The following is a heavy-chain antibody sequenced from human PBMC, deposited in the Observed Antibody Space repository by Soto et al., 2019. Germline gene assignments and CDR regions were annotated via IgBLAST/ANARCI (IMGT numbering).Heavy chain of an antibody. V-gene: IGHV3-53*01. J-gene: IGHJ6*02. CDR2: LYTEGTT. D-gene: IGHD3-16*01. CDR3: VRPRPSGENYGMDV. CDR1: GLTVSHNY. Sequence: GGSLRLSCVASGLTVSHNYMAWVRQAPEMGLEWVSILYTEGTTYYADSVMGRFTISRDSSKNTLFLQMDSLRAEDTAVYYCVRPRPSGENYGMDVWGQGATVTVSS.